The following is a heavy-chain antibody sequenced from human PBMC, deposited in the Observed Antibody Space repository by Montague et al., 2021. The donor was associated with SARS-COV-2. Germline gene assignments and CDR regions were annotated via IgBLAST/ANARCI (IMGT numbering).Heavy chain of an antibody. J-gene: IGHJ3*02. Sequence: SETLSLTCTVSGGSISSYYWSWIRQPPGKGLEWIGYIYYSGSTNYNPSLKSRVTISLDTSKNQFSLKLNSVTAADTAVYYCARVCYGPDAFDIWGQGTMVTVSS. CDR1: GGSISSYY. CDR2: IYYSGST. D-gene: IGHD2-8*01. V-gene: IGHV4-59*01. CDR3: ARVCYGPDAFDI.